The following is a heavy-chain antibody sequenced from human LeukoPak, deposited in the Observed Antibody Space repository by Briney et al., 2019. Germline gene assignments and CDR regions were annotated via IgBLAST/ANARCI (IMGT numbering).Heavy chain of an antibody. Sequence: GGSLRLSCAASGFTFSSYAMSWVRQAPGKGMEWVSTIGGSGSSTYYADSVKGRFTISRDNSKNTVYLQMNSLRAEDTAVYYCAKRPYCSGAVCYHIDYWGQGTLVTVSS. CDR1: GFTFSSYA. D-gene: IGHD2-15*01. CDR3: AKRPYCSGAVCYHIDY. J-gene: IGHJ4*02. V-gene: IGHV3-23*01. CDR2: IGGSGSST.